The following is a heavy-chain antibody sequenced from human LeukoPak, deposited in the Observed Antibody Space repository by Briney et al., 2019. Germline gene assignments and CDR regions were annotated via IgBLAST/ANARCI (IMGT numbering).Heavy chain of an antibody. J-gene: IGHJ4*02. CDR2: ISWDGGSA. Sequence: GGSLRLSCAASGFTFDGYAMHWVRQAPGKGLEWVSLISWDGGSAYYADSVKGRFTISRDNSKNSLYLHMNSLRTEDSALYYCAKDARRDGYTPLFEYWGQGTLVTVSS. V-gene: IGHV3-43D*03. CDR1: GFTFDGYA. D-gene: IGHD5-24*01. CDR3: AKDARRDGYTPLFEY.